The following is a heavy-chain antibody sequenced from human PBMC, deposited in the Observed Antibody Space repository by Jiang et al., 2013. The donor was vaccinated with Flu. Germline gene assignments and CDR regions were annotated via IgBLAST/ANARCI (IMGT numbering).Heavy chain of an antibody. CDR2: ISGSGSSK. J-gene: IGHJ4*02. CDR3: AKDQTEIGGEYDFWSGYYFKY. CDR1: GFIFNNYA. Sequence: QLLESGGDLVQPGGSLRLSCAASGFIFNNYAMTWVRQAPGKGLEWVALISGSGSSKYHADSVKGRFTISRDNSRNTVYLQMNSLRAEDTAVYYCAKDQTEIGGEYDFWSGYYFKYWGQGTLVTVSS. D-gene: IGHD3-3*01. V-gene: IGHV3-23*01.